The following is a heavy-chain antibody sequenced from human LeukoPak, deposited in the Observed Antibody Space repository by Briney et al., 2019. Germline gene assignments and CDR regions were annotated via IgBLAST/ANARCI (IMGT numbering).Heavy chain of an antibody. CDR3: ARALAVAGSYYFDY. CDR1: GFTVSSNY. V-gene: IGHV3-66*01. D-gene: IGHD6-19*01. Sequence: PGGSLRLSCAASGFTVSSNYMSWVRQAPGKGLEWVSVIYSGGSTYYADSVKGRFTISRDNSKNTLYLQMNGLRAEDTAVYYCARALAVAGSYYFDYWGQGTLVTVSS. CDR2: IYSGGST. J-gene: IGHJ4*02.